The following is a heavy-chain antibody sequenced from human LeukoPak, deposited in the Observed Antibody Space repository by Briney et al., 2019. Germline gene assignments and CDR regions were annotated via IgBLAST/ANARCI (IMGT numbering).Heavy chain of an antibody. Sequence: ASVKVSCKASGYTFTSYGISWVRQAPGQGLEWMGWISAYNGNTNYAQKLQGRVTMTTDTSTSTAYMELRSLRSDDTAVYYCARGSFSPWTTQSYFDYWGQGTLVTVSS. CDR2: ISAYNGNT. V-gene: IGHV1-18*01. D-gene: IGHD1-14*01. CDR3: ARGSFSPWTTQSYFDY. J-gene: IGHJ4*02. CDR1: GYTFTSYG.